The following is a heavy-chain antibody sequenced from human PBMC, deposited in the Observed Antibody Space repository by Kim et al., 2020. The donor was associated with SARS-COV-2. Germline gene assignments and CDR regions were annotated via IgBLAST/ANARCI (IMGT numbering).Heavy chain of an antibody. D-gene: IGHD4-4*01. V-gene: IGHV3-74*01. CDR3: ARDLDYMLFDY. J-gene: IGHJ4*02. CDR2: IYDDGSDT. CDR1: GFTFSDFN. Sequence: GGSLRLSCAASGFTFSDFNMHWVRQAPGKGLVWVSRIYDDGSDTRYADFAKGRFTISRDNAKNTLNLQMHSLRAEDTAVYYCARDLDYMLFDYWGQGALVTVSS.